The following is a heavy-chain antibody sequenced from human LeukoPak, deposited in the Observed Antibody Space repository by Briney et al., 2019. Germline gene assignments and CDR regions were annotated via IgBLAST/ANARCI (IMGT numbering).Heavy chain of an antibody. CDR3: ARHVQDTAMVTPLYYFDY. CDR2: IYYSGST. V-gene: IGHV4-59*08. D-gene: IGHD5-18*01. J-gene: IGHJ4*02. CDR1: GGSISSYY. Sequence: SETLSLTCTVSGGSISSYYWSWIRHPPGKGLEGIGYIYYSGSTNYNPSHKSRVTISVDTSKNQFSLKLSSVTAADTAVYYCARHVQDTAMVTPLYYFDYWGQGTLVTVSS.